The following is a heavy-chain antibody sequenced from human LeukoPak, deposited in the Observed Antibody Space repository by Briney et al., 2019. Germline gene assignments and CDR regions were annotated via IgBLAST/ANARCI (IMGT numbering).Heavy chain of an antibody. CDR1: GYTFTSYA. CDR2: IYSGGST. Sequence: ASVKVSCKASGYTFTSYAISWVRQAPGKGLEWVSVIYSGGSTYYADSVKGRFTISRDNSKNTLYLQMNSLRAEDTAVYYCATLGTGYYTGDYWGQGTLVTVSS. CDR3: ATLGTGYYTGDY. D-gene: IGHD3/OR15-3a*01. J-gene: IGHJ4*02. V-gene: IGHV3-53*01.